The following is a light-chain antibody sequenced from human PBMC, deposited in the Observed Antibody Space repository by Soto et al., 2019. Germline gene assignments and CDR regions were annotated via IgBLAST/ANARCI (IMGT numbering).Light chain of an antibody. V-gene: IGLV2-23*01. J-gene: IGLJ1*01. CDR1: SSDVGSYNL. Sequence: QSSLTQPASVSGSPGQSITISCTGTSSDVGSYNLVSWYQHHPGKTPKLMIYEGSRRPSGVSNRFSASKSGNTASLTISGLQAEDEAEYYCCSYETSRTYVFGRGTKVTV. CDR3: CSYETSRTYV. CDR2: EGS.